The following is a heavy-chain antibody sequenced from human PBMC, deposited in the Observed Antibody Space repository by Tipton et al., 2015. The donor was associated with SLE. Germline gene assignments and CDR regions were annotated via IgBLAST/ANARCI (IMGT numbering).Heavy chain of an antibody. CDR2: INHSGSP. CDR3: ARGLPDY. CDR1: GGSFSGYY. V-gene: IGHV4-34*01. Sequence: TLSLTCAVYGGSFSGYYWSWIRQPPGKGLEWIGEINHSGSPNYNPSLKSRVTISVDTSKKQFSLKLSSVTAADTAVYYCARGLPDYWGQGTLVTVSS. J-gene: IGHJ4*02.